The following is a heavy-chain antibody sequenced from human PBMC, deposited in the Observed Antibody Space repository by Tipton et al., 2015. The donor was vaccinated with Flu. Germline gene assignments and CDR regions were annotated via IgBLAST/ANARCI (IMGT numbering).Heavy chain of an antibody. CDR2: IYYSGNT. CDR3: ARRGSSGWSFFFDY. D-gene: IGHD6-19*01. V-gene: IGHV4-59*04. CDR1: GGSISGYY. Sequence: TLSLTCTVSGGSISGYYWSWIRQPPGKGLEWIGTIYYSGNTYYNPSLKSRVTISVDTSKNQFSLNLSSATAADTAVYYCARRGSSGWSFFFDYWGQGTLVTVSS. J-gene: IGHJ4*02.